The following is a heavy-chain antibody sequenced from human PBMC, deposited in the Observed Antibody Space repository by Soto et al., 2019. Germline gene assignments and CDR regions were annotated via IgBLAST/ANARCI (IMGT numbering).Heavy chain of an antibody. CDR2: INPSGGST. V-gene: IGHV1-46*01. CDR3: ARGYCSGGSCYPREDYYYYGMDV. Sequence: ASVKVSCKASGYTFTSYYMHWVRQAPGQGLEWMGIINPSGGSTSYAQKFQGRVTMTRDTSTSTVYMELSSLRSEDTAVYYCARGYCSGGSCYPREDYYYYGMDVWGQGTTVTVSS. D-gene: IGHD2-15*01. J-gene: IGHJ6*02. CDR1: GYTFTSYY.